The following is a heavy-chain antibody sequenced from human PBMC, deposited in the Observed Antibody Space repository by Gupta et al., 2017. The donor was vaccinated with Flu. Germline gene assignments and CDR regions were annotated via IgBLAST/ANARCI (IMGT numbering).Heavy chain of an antibody. Sequence: EVQLVESGGGLVQPGRSLRLSCAASGFTFDDYAMHWVRQAPGKGLEWVSGISWNSGSIGYADSVKGRFTISRDNAKNSLYLQMNSLRAEDTALYYCAKAHLAYSSTSCRFDYWGQGTLVTVSS. D-gene: IGHD2-2*01. CDR2: ISWNSGSI. CDR3: AKAHLAYSSTSCRFDY. V-gene: IGHV3-9*01. CDR1: GFTFDDYA. J-gene: IGHJ4*02.